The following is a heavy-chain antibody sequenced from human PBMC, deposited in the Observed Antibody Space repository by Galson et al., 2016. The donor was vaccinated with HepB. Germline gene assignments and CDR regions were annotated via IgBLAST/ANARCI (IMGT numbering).Heavy chain of an antibody. CDR3: ARDINWGLDY. V-gene: IGHV3-48*02. D-gene: IGHD7-27*01. Sequence: SLRLSCAASGFTFSSYAMHWVRQAPGKGLEWVSHINHDSSAMNYALSMKDRFTISRDNAKNSLFLQMDSLSDEDTAVYYCARDINWGLDYWGQGILVTVSS. CDR2: INHDSSAM. J-gene: IGHJ4*02. CDR1: GFTFSSYA.